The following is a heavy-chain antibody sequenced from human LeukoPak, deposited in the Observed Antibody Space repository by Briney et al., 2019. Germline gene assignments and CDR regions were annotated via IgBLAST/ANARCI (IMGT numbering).Heavy chain of an antibody. CDR3: TRDNGYRYCSGGSCYLTPYYFDY. CDR1: GFTFNSYC. J-gene: IGHJ4*02. D-gene: IGHD2-15*01. Sequence: GGTLRLSCAACGFTFNSYCMIWVRQAPGKEVEWVASISGSWCSTYYADYVKGRFTISRDNSKNTLYLQMNSLKTEDTAVYYCTRDNGYRYCSGGSCYLTPYYFDYWSQGTLVTVSS. CDR2: ISGSWCST. V-gene: IGHV3-23*01.